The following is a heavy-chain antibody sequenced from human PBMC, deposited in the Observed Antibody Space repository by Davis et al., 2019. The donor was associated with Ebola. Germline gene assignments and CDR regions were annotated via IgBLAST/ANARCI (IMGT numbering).Heavy chain of an antibody. CDR3: ASSSGRYLFDY. CDR2: IHYGGNT. J-gene: IGHJ4*02. CDR1: GCSFTGFY. D-gene: IGHD1-26*01. V-gene: IGHV4-59*08. Sequence: PSETLSLTCTVSGCSFTGFYWSWIRQPPGKGLEWIGYIHYGGNTNYNPSLQRRVTISTDTSKNQISLKLSSVTAADTAVYYCASSSGRYLFDYWGQGALVTVST.